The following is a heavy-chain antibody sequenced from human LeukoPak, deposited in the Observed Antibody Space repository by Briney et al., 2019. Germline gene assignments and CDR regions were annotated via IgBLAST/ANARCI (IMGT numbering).Heavy chain of an antibody. CDR3: ATVGSRDYYDSSGYYH. J-gene: IGHJ5*02. D-gene: IGHD3-22*01. CDR2: IKGDGSST. V-gene: IGHV3-74*01. Sequence: PGGSLRLSCAASGFTFSSYRMHWVRQTPGKGLVWVSRIKGDGSSTSYADSVKGRFTISRDNAKNTLYLQMNSLRAEDMAVYYCATVGSRDYYDSSGYYHWGQGTLVTVSS. CDR1: GFTFSSYR.